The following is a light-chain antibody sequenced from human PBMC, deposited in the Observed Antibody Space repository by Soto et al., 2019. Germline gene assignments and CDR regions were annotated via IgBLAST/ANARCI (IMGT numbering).Light chain of an antibody. CDR1: SSNIGSNY. CDR3: AAWDDSLSGWV. J-gene: IGLJ3*02. V-gene: IGLV1-47*01. CDR2: RNN. Sequence: QSVLTQPPSASGTPGQRVTISCSGSSSNIGSNYVYWYQQLPGTAPNLLIYRNNQRPSGVPDRFSCSNSGTSASLAISGLRSEDEAAYYCAAWDDSLSGWVFGGGTKLTVL.